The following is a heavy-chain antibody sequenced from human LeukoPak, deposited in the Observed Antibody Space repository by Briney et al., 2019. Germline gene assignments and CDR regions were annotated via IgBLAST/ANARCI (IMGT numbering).Heavy chain of an antibody. CDR1: GFTFSSYA. CDR3: AKGTYDSRGHFDY. D-gene: IGHD3-22*01. Sequence: GGSLRLSCAASGFTFSSYAMTWVRQAPGKGLEWVSGISGSGTNTYYADSVKGRFTIPRDNSKNTLYLQMNSLRAEDTAAYYCAKGTYDSRGHFDYWGQGTLVSVSS. CDR2: ISGSGTNT. J-gene: IGHJ4*02. V-gene: IGHV3-23*01.